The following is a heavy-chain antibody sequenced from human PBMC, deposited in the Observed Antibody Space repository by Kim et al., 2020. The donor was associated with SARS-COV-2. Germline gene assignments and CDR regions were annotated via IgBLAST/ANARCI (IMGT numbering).Heavy chain of an antibody. V-gene: IGHV3-30*18. CDR3: AKDRAKRYSSGWYYYYYGMDV. CDR2: ISYDGSNK. D-gene: IGHD6-19*01. J-gene: IGHJ6*02. CDR1: GFTFSNYG. Sequence: GGSLRLSCAASGFTFSNYGMHWVRQAPGKGLEWVAVISYDGSNKNYADSVKGRFTISRDNSKNTLYLQMNSLRAEDTAVYYCAKDRAKRYSSGWYYYYYGMDVWGQGTTVTVSS.